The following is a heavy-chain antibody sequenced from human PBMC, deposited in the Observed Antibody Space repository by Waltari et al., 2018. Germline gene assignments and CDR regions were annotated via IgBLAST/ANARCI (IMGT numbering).Heavy chain of an antibody. Sequence: QVQLVESGGGVVQPGRSLRLSCAASGFTFSSHGMHWVRQDAGKGLEWVAVIWYDGSNKYYADSVKGRFTISRDNSKNTLYLQMNSLRAEDTAVYYCARGGTVTTFRWFDPWGQGTLVTVSS. CDR3: ARGGTVTTFRWFDP. J-gene: IGHJ5*02. D-gene: IGHD4-4*01. CDR2: IWYDGSNK. V-gene: IGHV3-33*01. CDR1: GFTFSSHG.